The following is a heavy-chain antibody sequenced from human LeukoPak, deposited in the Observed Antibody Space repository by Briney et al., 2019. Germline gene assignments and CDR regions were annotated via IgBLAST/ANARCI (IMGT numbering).Heavy chain of an antibody. V-gene: IGHV3-33*06. J-gene: IGHJ4*02. CDR2: IWYDGSNK. CDR1: GFTFSNYG. CDR3: AKYDNSGRAGGY. Sequence: GRSLGLSCAASGFTFSNYGMHWVRQAPGKGLEWVAVIWYDGSNKYYADSVKGRFTISRDNSRNTLYLQMNSLRAEDTAMYYCAKYDNSGRAGGYWGQGTLVTVSS. D-gene: IGHD3-22*01.